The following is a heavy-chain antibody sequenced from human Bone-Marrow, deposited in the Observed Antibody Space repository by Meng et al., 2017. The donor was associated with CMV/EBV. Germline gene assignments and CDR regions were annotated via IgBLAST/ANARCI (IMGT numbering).Heavy chain of an antibody. Sequence: GGSLRLSCAASGFTFSSYTMVWVRQAPGKGLEWVSSISSSGTSIYYADSVKGRFTISRDNAKNSLYLQMNSLRAEDTAVYYCARVRYSTSSGDAFDIWGQGTMVTVSS. V-gene: IGHV3-21*01. CDR2: ISSSGTSI. D-gene: IGHD6-6*01. CDR1: GFTFSSYT. CDR3: ARVRYSTSSGDAFDI. J-gene: IGHJ3*02.